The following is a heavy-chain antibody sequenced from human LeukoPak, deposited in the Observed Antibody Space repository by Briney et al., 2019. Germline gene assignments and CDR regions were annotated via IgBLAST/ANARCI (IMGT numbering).Heavy chain of an antibody. V-gene: IGHV4-59*08. CDR1: GGSISSYY. CDR3: ARRNVLTEGEAFDI. J-gene: IGHJ3*02. CDR2: VYNSGNT. Sequence: PSETLSLTCAVSGGSISSYYWTWIRQPPGTGLEWVGYVYNSGNTNYNPSLRSRVTISVDASKNQFSLKLNSVTAADTAVYYCARRNVLTEGEAFDIWGQGTLATVSS. D-gene: IGHD3-16*01.